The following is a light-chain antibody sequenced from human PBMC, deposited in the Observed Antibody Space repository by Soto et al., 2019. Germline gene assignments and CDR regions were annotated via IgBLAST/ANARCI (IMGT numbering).Light chain of an antibody. V-gene: IGKV3-15*01. CDR3: QQYNNWPPA. J-gene: IGKJ1*01. CDR2: GAS. Sequence: MVMSQSAATLSVYTGERATLSCRASQSVSNNLAWYQQKPGQAPRLLIYGASTRATGIPARFSGSGSGTEFTLTISSLQSEDFAVYYCQQYNNWPPAFGQGSNVDI. CDR1: QSVSNN.